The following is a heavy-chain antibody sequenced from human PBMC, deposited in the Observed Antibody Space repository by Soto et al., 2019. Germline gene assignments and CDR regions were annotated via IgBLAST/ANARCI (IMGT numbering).Heavy chain of an antibody. CDR3: ARDLRGGDLQH. Sequence: QVQLVESGGGVVQPGRSLRLSCAASGFTFSSYGMHWVRQAPGKGLEWVAVIWYDGSNKYYADSVKGRFTISRDNSKNTLYLQMNSLRAEDTAVYYCARDLRGGDLQHWGQGTLVTVSS. CDR1: GFTFSSYG. V-gene: IGHV3-33*01. J-gene: IGHJ1*01. CDR2: IWYDGSNK. D-gene: IGHD2-21*02.